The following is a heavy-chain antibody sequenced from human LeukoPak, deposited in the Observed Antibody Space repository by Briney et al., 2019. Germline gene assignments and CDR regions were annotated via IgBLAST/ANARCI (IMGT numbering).Heavy chain of an antibody. CDR1: GYTFTSYG. CDR3: ARDSNWFGELLGKWFDP. J-gene: IGHJ5*02. V-gene: IGHV1-18*01. Sequence: ASVKVSCKASGYTFTSYGISWVRHAPGQGLEWMGWSSVYNGNTKYAQKLQGRVTMTTDTSTSTAYMELRSLRSDDTAVYYCARDSNWFGELLGKWFDPWGQGTPVTVPS. D-gene: IGHD3-10*01. CDR2: SSVYNGNT.